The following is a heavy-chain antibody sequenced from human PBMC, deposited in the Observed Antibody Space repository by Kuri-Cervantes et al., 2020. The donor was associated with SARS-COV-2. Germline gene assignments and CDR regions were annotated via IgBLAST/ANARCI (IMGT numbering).Heavy chain of an antibody. D-gene: IGHD4-23*01. CDR3: ARFSVVTARFDY. CDR1: GGSISSYY. CDR2: IYYSGST. Sequence: SETLSLTCTVSGGSISSYYWSWIRQPPGKGLEWIGYIYYSGSTNYNPSLKSRVTISVDTSKNQFSLKLSSVTAADTAVYYCARFSVVTARFDYWGQGTLDTVSS. V-gene: IGHV4-59*01. J-gene: IGHJ4*02.